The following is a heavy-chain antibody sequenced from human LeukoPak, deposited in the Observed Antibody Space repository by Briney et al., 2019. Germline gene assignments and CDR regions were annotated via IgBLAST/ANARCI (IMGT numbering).Heavy chain of an antibody. CDR3: AKDRSIAARPSAFDI. D-gene: IGHD6-6*01. CDR2: ISGSGGST. Sequence: GSLRLSCAASGFTVSSNYMSWVRQAPGKGLEWVSAISGSGGSTNYADSVKGRFTISRDNSKNTLYLQMNSLRAEDTAVYYCAKDRSIAARPSAFDIWGQGTMVTVSS. J-gene: IGHJ3*02. V-gene: IGHV3-23*01. CDR1: GFTVSSNY.